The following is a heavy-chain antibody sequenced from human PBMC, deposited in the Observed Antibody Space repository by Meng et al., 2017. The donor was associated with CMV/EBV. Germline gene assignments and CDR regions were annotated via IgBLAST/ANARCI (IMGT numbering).Heavy chain of an antibody. D-gene: IGHD6-6*01. J-gene: IGHJ4*02. V-gene: IGHV1-2*02. Sequence: CTASGSTFTGYYMHWVRQAPGQGLEWMGWINPNSGGTNYAQKFQGRVTMTRDTSISTAYMELSRLRSDDTAVYYCARALSSSSTPYWGQGTLVTVSS. CDR1: GSTFTGYY. CDR2: INPNSGGT. CDR3: ARALSSSSTPY.